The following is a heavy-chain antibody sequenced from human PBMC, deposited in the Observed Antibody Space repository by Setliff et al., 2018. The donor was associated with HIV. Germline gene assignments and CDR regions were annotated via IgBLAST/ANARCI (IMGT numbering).Heavy chain of an antibody. CDR3: ARAPNSPSYSNIWYADH. V-gene: IGHV5-51*01. D-gene: IGHD4-4*01. J-gene: IGHJ5*02. CDR1: GDSFTNYW. Sequence: GESLKISCKGSGDSFTNYWIGWVRQKPGKGLEWMAILYPDDSDTRYSPSFQGQVTISADKSIGTAYLQWRSLKASDTAMYFCARAPNSPSYSNIWYADHWGQGTLVTSPQ. CDR2: LYPDDSDT.